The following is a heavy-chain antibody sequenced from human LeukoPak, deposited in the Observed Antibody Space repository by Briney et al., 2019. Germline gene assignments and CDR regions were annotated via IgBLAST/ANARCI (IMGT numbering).Heavy chain of an antibody. Sequence: GGSLRLSCVASGFTFSTYAMNWVRQAPGKGLEWVSGISGSGDSIYYADSVKGRFTISRDNSKDTLYLQMNSLRAEDTAVYFCARGGGLDVWGQGATVTVSS. J-gene: IGHJ6*02. CDR2: ISGSGDSI. D-gene: IGHD3-16*01. V-gene: IGHV3-23*01. CDR1: GFTFSTYA. CDR3: ARGGGLDV.